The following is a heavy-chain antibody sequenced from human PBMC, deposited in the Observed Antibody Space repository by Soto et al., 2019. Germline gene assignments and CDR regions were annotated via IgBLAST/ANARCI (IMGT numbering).Heavy chain of an antibody. D-gene: IGHD2-2*01. CDR3: ATYQEICSRATCYGAFDI. V-gene: IGHV4-34*01. J-gene: IGHJ3*02. CDR2: ISHSGSP. Sequence: SATRSLTRAVYCGSFSGYYWSWIRQPPGKGLQWIGEISHSGSPNYNPSLKSRVTISVDTSKNPFSLQLGSVTAADTAVYYCATYQEICSRATCYGAFDIWGKGTMV. CDR1: CGSFSGYY.